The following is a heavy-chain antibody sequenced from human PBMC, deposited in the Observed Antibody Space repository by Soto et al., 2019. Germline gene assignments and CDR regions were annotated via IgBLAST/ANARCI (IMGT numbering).Heavy chain of an antibody. J-gene: IGHJ4*02. CDR3: ARDNCSGGSCYSTRRAFDY. Sequence: EASVKVSCKASGYTFTSYGISWVRQAPGQGLEWMGWISAYNGNTNYAQKLQGRVTMTTDTSTSTAYMELRSLRSDDTAVYYCARDNCSGGSCYSTRRAFDYWGQGTLVTVSS. CDR2: ISAYNGNT. V-gene: IGHV1-18*01. CDR1: GYTFTSYG. D-gene: IGHD2-15*01.